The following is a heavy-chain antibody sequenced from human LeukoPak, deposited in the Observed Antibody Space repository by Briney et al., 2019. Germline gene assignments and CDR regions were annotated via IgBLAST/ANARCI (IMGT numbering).Heavy chain of an antibody. V-gene: IGHV1-2*02. J-gene: IGHJ5*02. CDR2: INPNSGGT. Sequence: ASVKVSCKASGYTFTGYFIHWVRQAPGQGLEWMGWINPNSGGTNYAQKFQGRVTMTRDTSISTAYMELSRLRSDDTAVYYCARGGGRAWFGDGRRNWFDPWGQGTLVTVSS. CDR1: GYTFTGYF. D-gene: IGHD3-10*01. CDR3: ARGGGRAWFGDGRRNWFDP.